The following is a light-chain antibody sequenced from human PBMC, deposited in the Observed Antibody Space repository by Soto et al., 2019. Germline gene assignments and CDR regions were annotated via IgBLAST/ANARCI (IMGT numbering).Light chain of an antibody. CDR2: GAS. CDR3: QQYGSSPWT. CDR1: RSVSSNY. Sequence: EIVLPQSPGPLSVSPGDRATLSCRASRSVSSNYLAWYQQKPGQAPRLLIYGASSRATGIPDRFSGSGSGTDFTLTITSLEPEDFAVYHCQQYGSSPWTFGQGTKVEIK. V-gene: IGKV3-20*01. J-gene: IGKJ1*01.